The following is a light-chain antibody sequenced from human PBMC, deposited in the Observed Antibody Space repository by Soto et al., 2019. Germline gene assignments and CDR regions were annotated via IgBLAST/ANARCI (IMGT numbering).Light chain of an antibody. CDR1: QSLVSSDGNTY. V-gene: IGKV2D-30*01. CDR3: LPTYDSLTFT. CDR2: AAY. Sequence: DVVMTQSPLSLPVTLGQPASISCRSSQSLVSSDGNTYLNWFQQKPGKAPKLLTFAAYSLQSGVPSRFRGSGSGTDFTLTISGLQPEDFATYFCLPTYDSLTFTFGPGTTVAFK. J-gene: IGKJ3*01.